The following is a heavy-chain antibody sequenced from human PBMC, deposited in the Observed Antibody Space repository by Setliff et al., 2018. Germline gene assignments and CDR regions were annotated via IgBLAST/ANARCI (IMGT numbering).Heavy chain of an antibody. CDR2: INIGGGSA. Sequence: ASVKVSCKASGYSFTSYYMYWLRQAPGQGPEWIGIINIGGGSASYAQKFQDRVTMTRDTSTSTVYLEVTSLRSEDTAVYYCARAGMASLNRKGVFEYWGQGTLVTVSS. J-gene: IGHJ4*02. V-gene: IGHV1-46*01. CDR1: GYSFTSYY. CDR3: ARAGMASLNRKGVFEY. D-gene: IGHD3-10*01.